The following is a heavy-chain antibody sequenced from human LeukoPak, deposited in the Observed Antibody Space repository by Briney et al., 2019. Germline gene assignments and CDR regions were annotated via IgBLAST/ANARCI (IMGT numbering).Heavy chain of an antibody. Sequence: GASVKVSCEASGYTLTKYGISWVRQAPGQGPEWMGWISGYNGNTNYARKFQGRVTMTTDTSTSTAYMELRDLKSDDTAVYYCGRDYYYGTSAPYNFGIDVWGQGTTVTVSS. CDR1: GYTLTKYG. V-gene: IGHV1-18*04. CDR3: GRDYYYGTSAPYNFGIDV. CDR2: ISGYNGNT. D-gene: IGHD3-10*01. J-gene: IGHJ6*02.